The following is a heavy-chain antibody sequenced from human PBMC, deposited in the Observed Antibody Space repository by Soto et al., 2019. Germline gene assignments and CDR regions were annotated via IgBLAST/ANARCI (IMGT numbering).Heavy chain of an antibody. CDR1: GYSFTSYW. D-gene: IGHD4-17*01. Sequence: GESLKISCKGSGYSFTSYWIGWVRQMPGKGLEWMGIIYPGDSDTRYSPSFQGQVPISADKSISTAYLQWSSLKASDTAMYYCARGPEMTTVTNDAFYIWGQGTMVTVSS. J-gene: IGHJ3*02. CDR3: ARGPEMTTVTNDAFYI. V-gene: IGHV5-51*01. CDR2: IYPGDSDT.